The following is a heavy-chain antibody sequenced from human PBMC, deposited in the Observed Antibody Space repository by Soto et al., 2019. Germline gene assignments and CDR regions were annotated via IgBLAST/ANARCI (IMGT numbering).Heavy chain of an antibody. V-gene: IGHV1-2*04. D-gene: IGHD2-15*01. CDR3: ARARSHTGSHDAFDI. CDR2: INPNSGGT. CDR1: GYTFTGYY. J-gene: IGHJ3*02. Sequence: ASVKVSCKASGYTFTGYYMHWVRQAPGQGLEWMGWINPNSGGTNYAQKFQGWVTMTRDTSISTAYMELSRLRSDDTAVYYCARARSHTGSHDAFDIWGQGTMVTVSS.